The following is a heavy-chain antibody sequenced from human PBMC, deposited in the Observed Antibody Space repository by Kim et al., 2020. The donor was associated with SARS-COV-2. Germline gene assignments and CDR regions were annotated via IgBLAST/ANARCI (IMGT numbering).Heavy chain of an antibody. CDR3: ALSPIHRSGSIDN. CDR2: IDPRDSYT. CDR1: GYSFTSYW. D-gene: IGHD6-19*01. V-gene: IGHV5-10-1*01. Sequence: GESLKISCKGSGYSFTSYWINWVRQMPGKGLHWMGRIDPRDSYTNYSPSFQGHVTISADKSLNTAYLQWSSLKASDTAMYYCALSPIHRSGSIDNWGQGTLVTVSS. J-gene: IGHJ4*02.